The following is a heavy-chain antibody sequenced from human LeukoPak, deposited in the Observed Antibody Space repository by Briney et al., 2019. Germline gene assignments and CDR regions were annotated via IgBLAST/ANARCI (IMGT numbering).Heavy chain of an antibody. J-gene: IGHJ4*02. CDR2: INPGGGGT. CDR3: ARAPSPTVTYFDY. D-gene: IGHD4-17*01. Sequence: ASVKVSCKASGYTFTSLYMHWVRQAPGQGLEWMGIINPGGGGTSYAQKFQGRVTMTRDTSISTAYMELSRLRSDDTAVYYCARAPSPTVTYFDYWGQGTLVTVSS. V-gene: IGHV1-46*01. CDR1: GYTFTSLY.